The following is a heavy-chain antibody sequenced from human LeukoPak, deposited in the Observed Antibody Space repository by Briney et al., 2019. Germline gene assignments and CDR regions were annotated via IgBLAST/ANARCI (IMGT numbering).Heavy chain of an antibody. CDR1: GYSFTSYW. J-gene: IGHJ6*02. V-gene: IGHV5-51*01. D-gene: IGHD2-2*01. Sequence: GESLKISCKGSGYSFTSYWIGWVRQMPGKGLEWMGIIYPGDSDTRYSTSFQGQVTISADKSISTAYLQWSSLKASDTAMYYCARHHCSSTSCYLGYYYGMDVWGQGTTVTVSS. CDR3: ARHHCSSTSCYLGYYYGMDV. CDR2: IYPGDSDT.